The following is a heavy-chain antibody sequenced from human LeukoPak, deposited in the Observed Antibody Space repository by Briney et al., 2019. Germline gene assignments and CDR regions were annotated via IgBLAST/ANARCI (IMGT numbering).Heavy chain of an antibody. Sequence: ASVKVSCKASGYTFTSYGISRVRQAPGQGLEWMGWISAYNGNTNYAQKLQGRVTMTTDTSTSTAYMELRSLRSDDTAVYYCARDRPYCTNGVCYIDRYYYYGMDVWGQGTTVTVSS. V-gene: IGHV1-18*01. CDR3: ARDRPYCTNGVCYIDRYYYYGMDV. CDR2: ISAYNGNT. J-gene: IGHJ6*02. CDR1: GYTFTSYG. D-gene: IGHD2-8*01.